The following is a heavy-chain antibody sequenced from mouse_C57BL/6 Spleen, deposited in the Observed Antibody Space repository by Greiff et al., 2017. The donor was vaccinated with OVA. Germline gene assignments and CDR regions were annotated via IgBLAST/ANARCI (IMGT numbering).Heavy chain of an antibody. D-gene: IGHD1-1*01. CDR2: IDPENGDT. CDR1: GFNIKDDY. V-gene: IGHV14-4*01. CDR3: TTDYGSTQFAY. J-gene: IGHJ3*01. Sequence: EVQGVESGAELVRPGASVKLSCTASGFNIKDDYMHWVKQRPEQGLEWIGWIDPENGDTEYASKFQGKATITADTSSNTAYLQLSSLTSEDTAVYYCTTDYGSTQFAYWGQGTLVTVSA.